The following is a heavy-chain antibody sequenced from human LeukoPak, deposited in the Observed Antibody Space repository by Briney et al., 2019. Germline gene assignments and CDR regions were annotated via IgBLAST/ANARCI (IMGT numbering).Heavy chain of an antibody. CDR3: ARDLNGMDV. Sequence: TLSLTCTVSGGSISSSSYSWSWIRQPPGKGLEWIGYIYHSGSTYYNPSLKSRVTISVDRSKNQFSLKLSSVTAADTAVYYCARDLNGMDVWGQGTTVTVSS. CDR1: GGSISSSSYS. J-gene: IGHJ6*02. V-gene: IGHV4-30-2*01. CDR2: IYHSGST.